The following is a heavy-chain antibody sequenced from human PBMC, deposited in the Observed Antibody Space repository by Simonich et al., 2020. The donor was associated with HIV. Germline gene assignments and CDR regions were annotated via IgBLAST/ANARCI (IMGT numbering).Heavy chain of an antibody. CDR2: INHSGST. J-gene: IGHJ6*03. Sequence: QVQLQQWGAGLLKPSETLSLNCAVYGGTLSGYYWSWIPQPPGRGLGWIGEINHSGSTHYNPPLKSRVTISVDTSKKQISLKVRSVTAADTAVYYCARIGPDYYRGYYYVDVWGKGTTVSVSS. V-gene: IGHV4-34*01. D-gene: IGHD3-10*01. CDR3: ARIGPDYYRGYYYVDV. CDR1: GGTLSGYY.